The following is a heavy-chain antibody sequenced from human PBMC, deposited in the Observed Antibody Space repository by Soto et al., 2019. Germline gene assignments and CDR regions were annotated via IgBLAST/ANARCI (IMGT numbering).Heavy chain of an antibody. CDR1: GYSISSSNW. Sequence: QVQLQESGPGLVKPSDTLSLTCAVSGYSISSSNWWGWIRQPPGKGLEWIGYIYYSGSTYYNPSLKSRVTMSVDTSTSQFSLKLSSVTAVDTAVYYCATNTLGYCSGGSCYSHYYYMDVWGKGTTVTVSS. J-gene: IGHJ6*03. D-gene: IGHD2-15*01. CDR2: IYYSGST. CDR3: ATNTLGYCSGGSCYSHYYYMDV. V-gene: IGHV4-28*01.